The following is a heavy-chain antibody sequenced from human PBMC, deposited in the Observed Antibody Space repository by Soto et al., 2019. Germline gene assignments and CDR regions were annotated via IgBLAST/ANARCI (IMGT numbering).Heavy chain of an antibody. D-gene: IGHD6-6*01. CDR3: TRVASISPWS. CDR1: GFTFSNAC. CDR2: IKSKTDGGTA. Sequence: EVQLVESGGGLVQPGGSLTLSCAASGFTFSNACMSWVRQAPGKGLEWVGRIKSKTDGGTADYAAPVKGRFTISRDDSKTTLYLQMNSLTTEDTAVYYCTRVASISPWSWGPGTLVTVSS. J-gene: IGHJ5*02. V-gene: IGHV3-15*01.